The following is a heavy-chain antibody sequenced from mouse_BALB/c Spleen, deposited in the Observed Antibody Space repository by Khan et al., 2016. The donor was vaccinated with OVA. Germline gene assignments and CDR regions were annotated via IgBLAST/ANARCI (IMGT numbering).Heavy chain of an antibody. CDR2: VSSGGSFT. CDR1: GFTFNNYA. Sequence: EVELVESGGDLVKPGGSLKLSCAASGFTFNNYAMSWVRQTPEKRLEWVATVSSGGSFTYYPDSVKGRFTISRDNAKNTLYLQMSSLRSEDTARYYCARQGGIYDGPFDYWGQGTTLTVSS. CDR3: ARQGGIYDGPFDY. V-gene: IGHV5-9-3*01. D-gene: IGHD2-3*01. J-gene: IGHJ2*01.